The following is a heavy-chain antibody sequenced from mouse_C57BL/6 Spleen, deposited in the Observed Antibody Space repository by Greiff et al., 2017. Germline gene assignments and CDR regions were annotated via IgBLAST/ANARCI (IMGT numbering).Heavy chain of an antibody. J-gene: IGHJ3*01. CDR2: IYPGDGDT. Sequence: QVHVKQSGAELVKPGASVKISCKASGYAFSSYWMNWVKQRPGKGLEWIGLIYPGDGDTNYNGKFKGTATLPADNYSSTAYMQISSLSSEDSAFYFCSRRDYGSYFAYWGQGTLVTVSA. D-gene: IGHD1-1*01. CDR1: GYAFSSYW. V-gene: IGHV1-80*01. CDR3: SRRDYGSYFAY.